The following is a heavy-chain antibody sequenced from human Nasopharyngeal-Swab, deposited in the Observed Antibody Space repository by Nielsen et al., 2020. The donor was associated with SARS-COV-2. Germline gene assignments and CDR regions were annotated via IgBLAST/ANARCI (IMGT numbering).Heavy chain of an antibody. CDR2: ISPGDSDA. CDR3: ARRAGGGSYWIFDM. CDR1: GYTFTHYW. V-gene: IGHV5-51*01. Sequence: GESLKIFCTGSGYTFTHYWLGWVRQRPGKGPEWMGTISPGDSDARYSPSFRGHVTISVDNSISTTYLQWSTLRASDSAMYYCARRAGGGSYWIFDMWGQGTMVTVSS. J-gene: IGHJ3*02. D-gene: IGHD3-10*01.